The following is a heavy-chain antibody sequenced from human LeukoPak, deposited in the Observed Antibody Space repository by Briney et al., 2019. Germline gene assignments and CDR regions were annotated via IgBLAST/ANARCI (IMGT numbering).Heavy chain of an antibody. D-gene: IGHD5-24*01. V-gene: IGHV4-4*07. CDR2: IYTSGST. CDR3: ARERRDGYKVYFDY. J-gene: IGHJ4*02. Sequence: SETLSLTCTVSGASISSYHWSWIRQPAGKGLEWIGRIYTSGSTNYNPSLKSRVTISVDTSKNQFSLRLSSVTAADTAVYYCARERRDGYKVYFDYWGQGTLVTVSS. CDR1: GASISSYH.